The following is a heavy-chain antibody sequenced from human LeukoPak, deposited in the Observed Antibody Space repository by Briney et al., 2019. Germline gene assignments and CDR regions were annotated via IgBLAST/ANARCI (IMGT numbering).Heavy chain of an antibody. J-gene: IGHJ6*02. CDR2: ISGSGGST. CDR1: GFTFSSYA. V-gene: IGHV3-23*01. CDR3: AKVVDFWSGYSDYYYGMDV. Sequence: GGSLRLSCAASGFTFSSYAMSWVRQAPGKGLEWVSAISGSGGSTYYADSVKGRFTISRDNSKNTLYLQMNSLRAEDTAVYYCAKVVDFWSGYSDYYYGMDVWGQGTTVTVS. D-gene: IGHD3-3*01.